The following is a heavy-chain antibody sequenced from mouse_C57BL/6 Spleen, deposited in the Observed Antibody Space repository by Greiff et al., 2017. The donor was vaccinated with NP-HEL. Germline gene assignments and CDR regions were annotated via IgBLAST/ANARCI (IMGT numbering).Heavy chain of an antibody. J-gene: IGHJ3*01. Sequence: DVKLQESGAELVRPGASVKLSCTATGFNIKDDYMHWVKQRPEQGLEWIGWIDPENGDTEYASKFQGKATITADTSSNTAYLQLSSLTSEDTAVYYGTTGSYYVSWFAYWGQGTLVTVSA. CDR1: GFNIKDDY. D-gene: IGHD1-1*01. V-gene: IGHV14-4*01. CDR3: TTGSYYVSWFAY. CDR2: IDPENGDT.